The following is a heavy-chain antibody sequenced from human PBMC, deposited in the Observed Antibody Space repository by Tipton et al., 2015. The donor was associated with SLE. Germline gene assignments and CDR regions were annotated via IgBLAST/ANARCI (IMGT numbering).Heavy chain of an antibody. D-gene: IGHD2-2*01. CDR1: GASIRSYC. Sequence: GLVKPSETLSLTCTVSGASIRSYCWSWIRQPPGKGLEWIGYVYYSGSTNYNPSLKSRVTISDDTSKNQFSLKLSSVTAADTAVYFCARQAYLCSTTSCPMNRDAFDIWGQGTMVTVSS. CDR3: ARQAYLCSTTSCPMNRDAFDI. CDR2: VYYSGST. J-gene: IGHJ3*02. V-gene: IGHV4-59*08.